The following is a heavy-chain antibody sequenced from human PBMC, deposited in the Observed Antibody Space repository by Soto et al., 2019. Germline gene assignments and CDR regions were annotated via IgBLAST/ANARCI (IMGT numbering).Heavy chain of an antibody. CDR3: AQDLGHGGRGAFDS. CDR1: GFTFSSYG. D-gene: IGHD3-10*01. V-gene: IGHV3-30*18. CDR2: ISYDGSNK. Sequence: QVQLVESGGGVVQPGRSLRLSCAASGFTFSSYGMHWVRQAPGTGLEWVALISYDGSNKYYVDSVKGRFTNTRDNSKNTLYLQMNRLRTEDTAVYYCAQDLGHGGRGAFDSLGQGRMITFSS. J-gene: IGHJ3*02.